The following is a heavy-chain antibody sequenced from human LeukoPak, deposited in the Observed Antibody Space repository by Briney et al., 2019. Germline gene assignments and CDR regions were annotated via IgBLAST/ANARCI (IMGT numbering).Heavy chain of an antibody. CDR1: GYTFTGYY. CDR3: ARDPGDGYNYYYYYYGMDV. J-gene: IGHJ6*02. CDR2: INPNSGGT. V-gene: IGHV1-2*02. D-gene: IGHD5-24*01. Sequence: ASVKVSCKASGYTFTGYYMHWVRQAPGQGLEWMGWINPNSGGTNYAQKFQGRVTMTRDTSISTAYMELSSLRSEDTAVYYCARDPGDGYNYYYYYYGMDVWGQGTTVTVSS.